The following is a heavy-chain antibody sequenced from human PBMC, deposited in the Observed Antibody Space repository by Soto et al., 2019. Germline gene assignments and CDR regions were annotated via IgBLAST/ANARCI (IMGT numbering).Heavy chain of an antibody. CDR3: ARAPAP. J-gene: IGHJ5*02. V-gene: IGHV4-31*03. Sequence: QVQLQESGPGLVKPSETLSLTCTVSGGSITRGGYYWSWIRRHPGKGLEWIGSIYKSGTPYYNPSLKSRVTISVDTSKTQFSLKLTSVTAADTAVYYCARAPAPWGQGALVTVSS. CDR1: GGSITRGGYY. CDR2: IYKSGTP.